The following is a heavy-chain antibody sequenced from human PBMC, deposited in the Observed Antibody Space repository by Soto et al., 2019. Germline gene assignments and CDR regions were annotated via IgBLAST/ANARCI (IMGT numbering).Heavy chain of an antibody. J-gene: IGHJ3*02. V-gene: IGHV4-34*01. CDR3: ARVERGTATTVVDAFDI. D-gene: IGHD1-7*01. CDR1: GGFVSSGSYY. CDR2: MSHSGGT. Sequence: QVQLQQWGAGLLKPSETLSLTCAVYGGFVSSGSYYWSWIRQPPGKGLEWIGEMSHSGGTHFNPSLKRRVTISVDTSKYQFSLKMSSVTAADTALYYCARVERGTATTVVDAFDIWGPGTMVTVSS.